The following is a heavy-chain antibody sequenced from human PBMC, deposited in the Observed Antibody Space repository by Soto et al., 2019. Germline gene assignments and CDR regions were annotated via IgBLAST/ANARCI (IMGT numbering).Heavy chain of an antibody. Sequence: GSLRLSCAASGFTFRDYYMTWIRQAPGKGLEWVSYISGDGGSTSYADSVKGRFTVSRDNARSSLFLQMNSLRAEDTAFYYCAKLVTIAAAGTVDYWGLGTLVTVSS. D-gene: IGHD6-13*01. J-gene: IGHJ4*02. CDR3: AKLVTIAAAGTVDY. CDR1: GFTFRDYY. V-gene: IGHV3-11*01. CDR2: ISGDGGST.